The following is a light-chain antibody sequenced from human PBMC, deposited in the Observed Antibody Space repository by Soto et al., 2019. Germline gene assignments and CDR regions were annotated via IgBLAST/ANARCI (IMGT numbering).Light chain of an antibody. Sequence: EIVLTQSPGTLSLSLGERATLSCRASQSVSSSYIAWYQQKPGQAPRLVIYGTSSRATGIPDRFSGSGSGTDFILTISRLEPEDFAVYYCQQYGDSPPNTFGQGTKLEIK. CDR3: QQYGDSPPNT. V-gene: IGKV3-20*01. CDR1: QSVSSSY. CDR2: GTS. J-gene: IGKJ2*01.